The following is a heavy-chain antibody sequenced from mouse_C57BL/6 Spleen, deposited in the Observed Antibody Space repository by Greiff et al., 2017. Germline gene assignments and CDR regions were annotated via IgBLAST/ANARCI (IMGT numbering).Heavy chain of an antibody. J-gene: IGHJ4*01. CDR3: ARRDYSNYENDAMDY. D-gene: IGHD2-5*01. Sequence: QVQLQQPGAELVKPGASVKMSCKASGYTFTSYWITWVQQRPGHGLAWIGDLYPGSGSTNYNEKFKSKATLTVDTSSSTAYRQLSSLTSEDSAVYYCARRDYSNYENDAMDYWGQGTSVTVSS. V-gene: IGHV1-55*01. CDR2: LYPGSGST. CDR1: GYTFTSYW.